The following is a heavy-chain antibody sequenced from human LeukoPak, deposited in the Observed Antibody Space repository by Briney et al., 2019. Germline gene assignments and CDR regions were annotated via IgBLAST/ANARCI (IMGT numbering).Heavy chain of an antibody. CDR3: ASRPGIAAAGPHSSKYYFDY. CDR1: GGSISSYY. Sequence: PSETLSLTCTVSGGSISSYYWSWIRQPPGKGLEWIGYIYYSGSTNYNPSLKSRVTISVDTSKNQFSLKLSSVTAADTAVYYCASRPGIAAAGPHSSKYYFDYWGQGTLVTVSS. V-gene: IGHV4-59*12. D-gene: IGHD6-13*01. J-gene: IGHJ4*02. CDR2: IYYSGST.